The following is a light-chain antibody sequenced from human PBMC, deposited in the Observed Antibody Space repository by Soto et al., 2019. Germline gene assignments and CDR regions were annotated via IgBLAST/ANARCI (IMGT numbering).Light chain of an antibody. CDR2: RAS. J-gene: IGKJ1*01. CDR1: QSLVYSDGNAY. Sequence: DVVMTQSPLSLPVTLGQPASISCRSSQSLVYSDGNAYLSWFQQRPGQSPRRLIYRASNRDSGVPDRFGGSGSGTDFTLQINRVEAEDVGIYYCMQGTHWPPTFGRGTRVEIK. V-gene: IGKV2-30*01. CDR3: MQGTHWPPT.